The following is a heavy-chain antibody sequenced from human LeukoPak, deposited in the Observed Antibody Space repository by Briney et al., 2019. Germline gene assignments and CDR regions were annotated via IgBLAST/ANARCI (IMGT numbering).Heavy chain of an antibody. CDR2: IYASGGI. V-gene: IGHV4-4*07. J-gene: IGHJ2*01. Sequence: SETLSLTCTVSGGSISSDYWSWIRQPAGKGLEWIGRIYASGGINYNPPLKSRVTMSVDTSKHQSPLKLSSVTAADTARHYCPGGQYHLLSWYFDLWGGGSPVSASS. CDR3: PGGQYHLLSWYFDL. CDR1: GGSISSDY. D-gene: IGHD2-2*01.